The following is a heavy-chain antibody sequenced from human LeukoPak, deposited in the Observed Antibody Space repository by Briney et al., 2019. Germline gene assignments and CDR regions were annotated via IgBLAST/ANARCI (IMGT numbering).Heavy chain of an antibody. V-gene: IGHV4-4*07. Sequence: SETLSLTCTVSGGSISSYYWSWIRQPAGKGLEWMGRIYTSGSTNYNPSLKSRVTMSVDTSKNQFSLKLSSVTAADTAVYYCARESRRTGDFDYWGQGTLVTVSS. CDR1: GGSISSYY. D-gene: IGHD7-27*01. CDR3: ARESRRTGDFDY. CDR2: IYTSGST. J-gene: IGHJ4*02.